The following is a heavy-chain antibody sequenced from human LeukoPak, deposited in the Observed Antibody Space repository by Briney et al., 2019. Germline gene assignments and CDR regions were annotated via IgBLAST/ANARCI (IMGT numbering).Heavy chain of an antibody. Sequence: SVKVSCKASGGTFSSYAISWVRQAPGQGLEWMGGIIPIFGTANYAQKFQGRVTITADESTSTAYMELSSVRSEDTAVYYCARSRDSNSQSDYWGQGTLVTVSS. J-gene: IGHJ4*02. V-gene: IGHV1-69*01. CDR1: GGTFSSYA. D-gene: IGHD2-21*01. CDR2: IIPIFGTA. CDR3: ARSRDSNSQSDY.